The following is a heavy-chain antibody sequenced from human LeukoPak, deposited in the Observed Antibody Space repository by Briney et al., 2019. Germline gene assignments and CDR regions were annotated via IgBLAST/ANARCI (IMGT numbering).Heavy chain of an antibody. CDR3: AKDTEQWLEGNFDY. CDR2: ISWNSGSI. Sequence: PGGSLRLSCAASGFTFDDYSMHWVRQAPGKGLEWVSGISWNSGSIGYADSVKGRFTISRDNAKNSLYLQMNSLRAEDTALYYCAKDTEQWLEGNFDYWGQGTLVTVSS. D-gene: IGHD6-19*01. V-gene: IGHV3-9*01. CDR1: GFTFDDYS. J-gene: IGHJ4*02.